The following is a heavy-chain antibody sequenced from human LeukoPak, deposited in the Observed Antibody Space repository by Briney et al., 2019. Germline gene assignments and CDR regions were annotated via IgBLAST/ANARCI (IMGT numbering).Heavy chain of an antibody. CDR1: GFTFSDYY. J-gene: IGHJ5*02. D-gene: IGHD3-3*01. V-gene: IGHV3-11*04. CDR2: ISSSGSTI. Sequence: PGGSLRLSCAASGFTFSDYYMSWIRQAPGKGLEWVSYISSSGSTIYYADSVKGRFTISRDNAKNSLYLQMNSPRAEDTAVYYCARDGRITIFGVAHGFDPWGQGTLVTVSS. CDR3: ARDGRITIFGVAHGFDP.